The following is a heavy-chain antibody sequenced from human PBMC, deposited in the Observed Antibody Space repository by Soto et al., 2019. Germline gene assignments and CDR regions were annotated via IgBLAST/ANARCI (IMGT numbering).Heavy chain of an antibody. CDR3: ARSRGLVSRPLDL. V-gene: IGHV1-69*01. J-gene: IGHJ5*02. CDR2: IKPVFGSP. CDR1: GDTFSSYG. D-gene: IGHD3-22*01. Sequence: QVQLVQSGAEVKKPGSSVKVSCKTSGDTFSSYGINWVRLAPGQGLEWMGGIKPVFGSPVYARKFEGRLTMTADESTSTAYMQLSSLKSEDTAVYYCARSRGLVSRPLDLWGQGTLVTVSS.